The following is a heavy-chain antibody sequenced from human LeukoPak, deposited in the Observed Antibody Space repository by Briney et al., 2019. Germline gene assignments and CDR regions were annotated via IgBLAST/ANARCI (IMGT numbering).Heavy chain of an antibody. D-gene: IGHD2-21*02. Sequence: GGSLRLSCAASGLTFSSYSMNWVRQAPGKGLEWVSSISSSSSYIYYADSVKGRFTISRDNAKNSLYLQMNSLRAEDTAVYYCARGGGDSLYFQHWGQGTLVTVSS. CDR2: ISSSSSYI. CDR1: GLTFSSYS. J-gene: IGHJ1*01. CDR3: ARGGGDSLYFQH. V-gene: IGHV3-21*01.